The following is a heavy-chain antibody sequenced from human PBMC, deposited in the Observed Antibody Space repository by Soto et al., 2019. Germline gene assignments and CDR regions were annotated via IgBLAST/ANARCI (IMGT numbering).Heavy chain of an antibody. Sequence: SETLSLTCGVCGGTFSGYYWTWIRQPPGKGLEWIGEINHSGVTTYNPSFESRVTISVDTSKDQISLRLTSVTAADAAVYYCARGGFHGGNYYIFDYWGQGXLVTVYS. D-gene: IGHD2-15*01. CDR1: GGTFSGYY. J-gene: IGHJ4*02. CDR2: INHSGVT. V-gene: IGHV4-34*01. CDR3: ARGGFHGGNYYIFDY.